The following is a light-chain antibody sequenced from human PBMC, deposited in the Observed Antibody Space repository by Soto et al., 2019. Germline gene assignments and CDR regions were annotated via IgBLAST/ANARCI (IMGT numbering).Light chain of an antibody. J-gene: IGKJ5*01. CDR2: AVS. V-gene: IGKV3-20*01. Sequence: DIVLTQSPGTLSLSPGERATLSCRASLSVSSTYLAWYQHKPGQAPRLLSYAVSARAPGIPDRFSGSGSGSDFALTLSRLEPEASELAVCYHYRHASSLSFGQGTRLEIK. CDR3: YRHASSLS. CDR1: LSVSSTY.